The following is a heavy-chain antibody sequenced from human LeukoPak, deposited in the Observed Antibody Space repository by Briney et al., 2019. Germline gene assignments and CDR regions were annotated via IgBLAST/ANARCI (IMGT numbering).Heavy chain of an antibody. D-gene: IGHD6-13*01. J-gene: IGHJ5*02. CDR3: AKDRAITNIAAAAIIWFDP. CDR1: GFTFSSFA. Sequence: GGSLRLSCAASGFTFSSFAMSWVRQAPGKGLEWVSTISGSGRSTYYPDSVRGRFTISRDNSKNTLYLQMNSPRAEDTAVYFCAKDRAITNIAAAAIIWFDPWGQGTLVTVSS. V-gene: IGHV3-23*01. CDR2: ISGSGRST.